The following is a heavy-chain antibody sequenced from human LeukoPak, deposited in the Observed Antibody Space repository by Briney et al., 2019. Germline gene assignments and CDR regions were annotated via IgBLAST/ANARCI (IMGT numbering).Heavy chain of an antibody. D-gene: IGHD1/OR15-1a*01. Sequence: RWASVKVSCKASGYTFTGYYMHWVRQAPGQGLEWMGWINPNSGGTKYAQKFQGRVTMTRDMSTSTVYMELSSLRSEDTAVYYCARALDPVLVGSPLDPEQYYFDYWGQGTLVTVSS. V-gene: IGHV1-2*02. J-gene: IGHJ4*02. CDR3: ARALDPVLVGSPLDPEQYYFDY. CDR1: GYTFTGYY. CDR2: INPNSGGT.